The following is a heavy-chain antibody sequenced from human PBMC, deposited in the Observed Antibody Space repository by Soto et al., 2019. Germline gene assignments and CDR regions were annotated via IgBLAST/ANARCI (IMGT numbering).Heavy chain of an antibody. Sequence: QVQLVESGGGVVQPGRSLRLSCAASEFTFSRHGMHWVRQAPGKGLQWVGVIWSEGSNEVYEDSVKGRFIISRDNSKNILYLQMNSLRAEDTAVYYCARERTFGDNKHNYMDVWGTGITVTVSS. J-gene: IGHJ6*03. D-gene: IGHD3-10*01. CDR3: ARERTFGDNKHNYMDV. CDR2: IWSEGSNE. V-gene: IGHV3-33*01. CDR1: EFTFSRHG.